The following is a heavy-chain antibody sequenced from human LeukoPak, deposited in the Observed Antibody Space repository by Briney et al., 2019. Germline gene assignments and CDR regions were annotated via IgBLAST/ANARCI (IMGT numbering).Heavy chain of an antibody. Sequence: GGSLRLSCAASGFTFSSYGMHWVHQTPGKGLVWVSRINSGGSGTSYADSVEGRFTISRDNAKNTLYLQMNSLKGEDTAVYYCATSLGPLTEYWGQGTLVTVSS. V-gene: IGHV3-74*01. J-gene: IGHJ4*02. CDR2: INSGGSGT. CDR3: ATSLGPLTEY. CDR1: GFTFSSYG. D-gene: IGHD7-27*01.